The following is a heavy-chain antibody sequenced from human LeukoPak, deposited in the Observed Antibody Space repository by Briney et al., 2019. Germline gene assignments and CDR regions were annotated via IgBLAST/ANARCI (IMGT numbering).Heavy chain of an antibody. D-gene: IGHD6-13*01. CDR2: ISSSGSTI. V-gene: IGHV3-48*03. Sequence: PGGSLRLSCAASGFTFSSYEMNWVRQAPGKGLEWVSCISSSGSTIYYADSVKGRFTISRDNAKNSLYLQMNSLRAEDTAVYYCARSSSWYLFWGQGTLVTVSS. CDR3: ARSSSWYLF. J-gene: IGHJ4*02. CDR1: GFTFSSYE.